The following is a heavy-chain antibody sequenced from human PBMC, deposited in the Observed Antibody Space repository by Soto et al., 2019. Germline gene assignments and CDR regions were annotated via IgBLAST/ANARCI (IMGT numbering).Heavy chain of an antibody. CDR2: IKEDGSEI. D-gene: IGHD3-16*01. V-gene: IGHV3-7*01. CDR3: ARDIGFDYVN. J-gene: IGHJ4*02. Sequence: AGGSLRLSCAVSEFNVMSYWMSWVRQAPGKGLEWMASIKEDGSEIYYLQSVRGRFTISRDSAGNALHLAMNYLSAEDTGVYFCARDIGFDYVNWGQGTLVTVSS. CDR1: EFNVMSYW.